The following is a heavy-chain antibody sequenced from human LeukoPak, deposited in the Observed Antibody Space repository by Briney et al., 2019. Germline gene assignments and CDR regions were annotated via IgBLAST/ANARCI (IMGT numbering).Heavy chain of an antibody. V-gene: IGHV4-4*09. CDR2: IYASGST. D-gene: IGHD3-22*01. Sequence: SETLSLTCTVSGGSITSYYWSWIRQPPGKGLEWIGYIYASGSTNSNPSLKSRVTISIDTSKNQFSLKLSSVTAADTAVYFCARRTDSQYYYMDVWGKGTTVTVSS. CDR3: ARRTDSQYYYMDV. CDR1: GGSITSYY. J-gene: IGHJ6*03.